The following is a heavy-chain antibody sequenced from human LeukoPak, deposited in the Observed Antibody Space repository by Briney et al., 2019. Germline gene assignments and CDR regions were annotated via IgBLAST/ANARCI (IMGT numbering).Heavy chain of an antibody. Sequence: GGSLRLSCAASGFTFSNYGVHWVRQAPGKGLEWVSFIRFDGSNKYYADSVKGRFTISRDSSKNTLYLQMNSLRAEDTAVYYCAKDLRSSADSKMGAVDYWGQGTLVTVSS. CDR1: GFTFSNYG. V-gene: IGHV3-30*02. J-gene: IGHJ4*02. D-gene: IGHD1-26*01. CDR3: AKDLRSSADSKMGAVDY. CDR2: IRFDGSNK.